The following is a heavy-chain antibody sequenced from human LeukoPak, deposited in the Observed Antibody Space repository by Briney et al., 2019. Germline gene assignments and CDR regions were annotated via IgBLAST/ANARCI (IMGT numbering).Heavy chain of an antibody. CDR1: GGSFSGYY. J-gene: IGHJ3*02. CDR2: INHSGST. V-gene: IGHV4-34*01. Sequence: PSETLSLTCAVYGGSFSGYYWSCIRQPPGKGLEWIGEINHSGSTNYNPSLKSRVTISVDTSKNQFSLKLSSVTAADTAVYYCARDASYDFWSGIDAFDIWGQGTMVTVSS. D-gene: IGHD3-3*01. CDR3: ARDASYDFWSGIDAFDI.